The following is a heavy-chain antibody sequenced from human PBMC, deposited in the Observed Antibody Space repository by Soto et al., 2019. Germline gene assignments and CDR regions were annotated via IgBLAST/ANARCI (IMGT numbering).Heavy chain of an antibody. CDR1: GFTFSSYP. Sequence: EVQLLESGGGLVQPGGPLRLSCAASGFTFSSYPMSWVRQAPGKGLEWVSAISGSGGSTYYADSVKRRFTISRDNSKNALYLQMNSLRAEDTAVYYWAKGASGYYYCGMDVWGQGTTVTVSS. J-gene: IGHJ6*02. V-gene: IGHV3-23*01. CDR3: AKGASGYYYCGMDV. D-gene: IGHD3-10*01. CDR2: ISGSGGST.